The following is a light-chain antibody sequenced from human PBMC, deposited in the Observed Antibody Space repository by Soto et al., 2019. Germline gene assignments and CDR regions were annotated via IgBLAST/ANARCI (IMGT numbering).Light chain of an antibody. CDR3: QQSHSTPHT. CDR1: QSIITY. Sequence: DIQMTQSPSSLSASVGDRVTITCRASQSIITYLNWYQQKPGKAPKLLIYAASSLQSGVPSRFSGSGSGTYYTLTISSLQPEDFASYYCQQSHSTPHTVGQGPKLEIK. J-gene: IGKJ2*01. CDR2: AAS. V-gene: IGKV1-39*01.